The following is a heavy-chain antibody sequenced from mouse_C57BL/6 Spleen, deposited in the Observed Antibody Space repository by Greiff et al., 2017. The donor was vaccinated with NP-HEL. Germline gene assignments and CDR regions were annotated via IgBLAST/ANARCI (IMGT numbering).Heavy chain of an antibody. CDR1: GFTFTDYY. J-gene: IGHJ2*01. CDR2: IRNKANGYTT. Sequence: EVKLVESGGGLVQPGGSLSLSCAASGFTFTDYYMSWVRQPPGKALEWLGFIRNKANGYTTEYSASVKGRFTISRDNSQSILYLQMNALRAEDSATYYCARYRNLRPYYFDYWGQGTTLTVSS. D-gene: IGHD2-12*01. CDR3: ARYRNLRPYYFDY. V-gene: IGHV7-3*01.